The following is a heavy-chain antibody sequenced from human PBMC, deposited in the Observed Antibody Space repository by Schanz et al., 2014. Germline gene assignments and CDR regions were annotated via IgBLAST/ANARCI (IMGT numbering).Heavy chain of an antibody. CDR3: ARGEANWGQY. CDR2: INTNTGNP. Sequence: QVQLVQSGSELKKPGASVKVSCKSSEFTFTHYPINWVRQAPGQGLEWMGWINTNTGNPTYAQGFTGRFVFSLDTSVSTAYLQISFLKADDTAVFFCARGEANWGQYWGQGALVTVSP. J-gene: IGHJ4*02. V-gene: IGHV7-4-1*02. D-gene: IGHD7-27*01. CDR1: EFTFTHYP.